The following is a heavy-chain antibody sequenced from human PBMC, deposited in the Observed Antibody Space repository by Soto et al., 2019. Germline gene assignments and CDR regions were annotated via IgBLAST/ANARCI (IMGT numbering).Heavy chain of an antibody. J-gene: IGHJ6*02. D-gene: IGHD3-10*01. CDR1: GGSISSYY. CDR2: IYYSGST. Sequence: KTSETLSLTCTVSGGSISSYYWSWIRQPPGKGLEWIGYIYYSGSTNYNPSLKSRVTISVDTSKNQFSLKLSSVTAADTAVYYCARGRENYYGSGSSYYGMDVWGQGTTVTVSS. V-gene: IGHV4-59*01. CDR3: ARGRENYYGSGSSYYGMDV.